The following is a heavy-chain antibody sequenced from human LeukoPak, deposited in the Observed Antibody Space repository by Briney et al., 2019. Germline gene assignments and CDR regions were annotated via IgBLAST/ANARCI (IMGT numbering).Heavy chain of an antibody. Sequence: AETLSLTCSVSGDSIRSNNFFWGWIRQPPGMGLEWIASISYNGVTYYNPSLKSRATVSADTSRNQFSLSLISVTAADTAVYYCARRPGHTWDMGNWFYPWGPGTLATVSS. J-gene: IGHJ5*02. D-gene: IGHD1-26*01. V-gene: IGHV4-39*01. CDR3: ARRPGHTWDMGNWFYP. CDR2: ISYNGVT. CDR1: GDSIRSNNFF.